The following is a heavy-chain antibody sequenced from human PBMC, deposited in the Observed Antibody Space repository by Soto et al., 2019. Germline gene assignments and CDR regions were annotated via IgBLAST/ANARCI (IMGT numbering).Heavy chain of an antibody. CDR3: ASYRTLGC. Sequence: EVQLVEAGGGVVQPGGSLRLSCAASGFTLSNFWMSWVRQAPGKGLEWVASIKEDGSEKTYLDSVKGRFTISRDNAQNTLYLPMNRLRVDDAAVYYCASYRTLGCWGQGTPVIVSS. CDR1: GFTLSNFW. V-gene: IGHV3-7*03. J-gene: IGHJ4*02. D-gene: IGHD1-26*01. CDR2: IKEDGSEK.